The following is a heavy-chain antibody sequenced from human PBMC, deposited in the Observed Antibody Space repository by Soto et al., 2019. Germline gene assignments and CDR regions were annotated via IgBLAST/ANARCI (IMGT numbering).Heavy chain of an antibody. CDR1: DGSVSSYY. CDR2: ISYIGST. CDR3: AREGDYYDSSGYSYYGMDV. D-gene: IGHD3-22*01. J-gene: IGHJ6*02. Sequence: PSETLSLTCTVSDGSVSSYYWSWIRQPPGKGLECIGYISYIGSTKYNPSLKNRVTILRDTSKKQFSLKLSSVTAADTAVYYCAREGDYYDSSGYSYYGMDVWGQGTTVTVSS. V-gene: IGHV4-59*02.